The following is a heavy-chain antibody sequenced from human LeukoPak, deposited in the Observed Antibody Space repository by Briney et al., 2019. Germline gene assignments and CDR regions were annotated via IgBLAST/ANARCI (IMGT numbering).Heavy chain of an antibody. CDR3: ASGGGKRVDY. Sequence: PGGSLRLSCAASGFTFSTYWMSWVRQAPGKGLEWVANIKQDGSEKYYADSVKGRFTTSRDNAKNSLYLQMNSLRAEDTAVYYCASGGGKRVDYWGQGTLVTVSS. CDR1: GFTFSTYW. CDR2: IKQDGSEK. D-gene: IGHD4-23*01. J-gene: IGHJ4*02. V-gene: IGHV3-7*02.